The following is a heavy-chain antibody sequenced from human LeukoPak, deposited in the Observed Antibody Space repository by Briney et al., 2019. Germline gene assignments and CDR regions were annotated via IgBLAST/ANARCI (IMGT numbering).Heavy chain of an antibody. CDR1: GYTFTSYA. CDR2: INAGNGNT. J-gene: IGHJ5*02. D-gene: IGHD6-19*01. CDR3: ARTGYSSGWYLRWFDP. Sequence: ASVKVSCKASGYTFTSYAMHWVRQAPGQRLEWMGWINAGNGNTKYSQKFQGRVTITRDTSASTAYMELSSLRSEDTAVCYCARTGYSSGWYLRWFDPWGQGTLVTVSS. V-gene: IGHV1-3*01.